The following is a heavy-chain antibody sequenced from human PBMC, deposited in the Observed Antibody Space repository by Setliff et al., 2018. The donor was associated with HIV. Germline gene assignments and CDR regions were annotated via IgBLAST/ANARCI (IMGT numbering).Heavy chain of an antibody. CDR1: GFTFTDYW. CDR2: INVGGSSI. D-gene: IGHD2-15*01. J-gene: IGHJ6*03. V-gene: IGHV3-74*01. CDR3: AKMTPSYYFYMDA. Sequence: QLGGSLRLSCAASGFTFTDYWMHWVRQVPGQGLVWVSRINVGGSSISYADSVKGRFTISRDNAKNTLFLQMHSLRAEDTAIYYCAKMTPSYYFYMDAWGQGTMVTVSS.